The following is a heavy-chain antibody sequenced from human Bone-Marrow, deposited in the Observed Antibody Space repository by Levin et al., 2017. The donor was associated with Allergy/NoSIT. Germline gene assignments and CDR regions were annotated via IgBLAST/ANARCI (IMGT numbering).Heavy chain of an antibody. V-gene: IGHV3-74*01. CDR2: IDTDGSYT. CDR3: TRGATDWHGIDY. D-gene: IGHD3-9*01. J-gene: IGHJ4*02. Sequence: GASVKVSCAASEFIFSNYWMHWVRQVPGKGLVWVSRIDTDGSYTDYADSVKGRFTISRDNAKHTLYLQMNSLRVEDTAVYYCTRGATDWHGIDYWGQGTLVTVSS. CDR1: EFIFSNYW.